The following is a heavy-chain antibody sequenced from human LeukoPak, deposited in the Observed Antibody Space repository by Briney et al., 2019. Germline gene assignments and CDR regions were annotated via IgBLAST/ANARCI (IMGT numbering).Heavy chain of an antibody. CDR3: ARLVGSGSEMDV. V-gene: IGHV5-51*01. CDR1: GYIFSSYW. J-gene: IGHJ6*04. Sequence: GESLKISCQASGYIFSSYWIGWVRQMPGKGLEWMAIIYPGDSETKYSPSFQGQVTISADKSISTAYLQWSSLKASDTAMYYCARLVGSGSEMDVWGKGTTVTISS. D-gene: IGHD3-10*01. CDR2: IYPGDSET.